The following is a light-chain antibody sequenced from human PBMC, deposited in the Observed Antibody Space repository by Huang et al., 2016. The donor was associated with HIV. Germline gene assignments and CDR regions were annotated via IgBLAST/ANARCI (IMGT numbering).Light chain of an antibody. J-gene: IGKJ4*01. CDR1: QTFLYTSNNDTY. V-gene: IGKV4-1*01. CDR3: KQYYSTPT. CDR2: GAS. Sequence: DIVMTQSPDSLAVALGERVTINCKSSQTFLYTSNNDTYLAWYQQRPRQPPRMLIPGASARESGVPERISGSGSETDFTLTISGLQAEDVAVYYCKQYYSTPTFGGGTKVEI.